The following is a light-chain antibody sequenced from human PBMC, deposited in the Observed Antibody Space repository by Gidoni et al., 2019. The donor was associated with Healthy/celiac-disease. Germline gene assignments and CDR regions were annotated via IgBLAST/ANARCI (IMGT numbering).Light chain of an antibody. V-gene: IGKV3-20*01. CDR3: QQWT. Sequence: DIVSTQSPGTLSLSPGESATLSCRASQSVSSSYLAWYQQKPGQAPRLIIYGASNRATGIPDRFSGSGSGTDFTLTISRLEPEDFGVYYCQQWTFGQGTKVEI. CDR1: QSVSSSY. CDR2: GAS. J-gene: IGKJ1*01.